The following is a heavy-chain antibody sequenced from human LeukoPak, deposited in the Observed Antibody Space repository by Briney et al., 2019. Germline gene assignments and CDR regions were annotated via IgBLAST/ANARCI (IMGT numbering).Heavy chain of an antibody. CDR3: ARAISGYSYGLTYYFDY. J-gene: IGHJ4*02. CDR2: IYYSGST. Sequence: PSETLSLTCTVSGGSISSSSYYWGWIRQPPGKGLEWIGSIYYSGSTYYNPSLKSRVTISIDTSKNQFSLKLRSVTAADTAVYYCARAISGYSYGLTYYFDYWGQGTLVTVSS. D-gene: IGHD5-18*01. V-gene: IGHV4-39*07. CDR1: GGSISSSSYY.